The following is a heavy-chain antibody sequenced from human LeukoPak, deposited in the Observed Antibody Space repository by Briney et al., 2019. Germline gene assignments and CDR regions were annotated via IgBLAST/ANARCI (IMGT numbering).Heavy chain of an antibody. CDR3: ARDLRYCSSTSCPSKDAFDI. D-gene: IGHD2-2*01. Sequence: ASVKVSCKASAYTFTGYHMHWVRQAPGQGLEWMGRINPNSGGTNYAQKFQGRVTMTRDTSISTAYMELSRLRSDDTAVYYCARDLRYCSSTSCPSKDAFDIWGQGTMVTVSS. V-gene: IGHV1-2*06. J-gene: IGHJ3*02. CDR1: AYTFTGYH. CDR2: INPNSGGT.